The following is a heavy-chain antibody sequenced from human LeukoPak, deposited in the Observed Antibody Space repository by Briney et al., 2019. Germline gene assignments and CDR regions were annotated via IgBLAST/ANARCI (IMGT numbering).Heavy chain of an antibody. D-gene: IGHD3-10*01. CDR1: GFTFSSYA. CDR3: ARGSRSLWFGELLPQTPYYFDY. J-gene: IGHJ4*02. CDR2: ISGSGGST. V-gene: IGHV3-23*01. Sequence: GGSLRLSCAASGFTFSSYAMSWVRQAPGKGLEWVSAISGSGGSTYYADSVKGRFTISRDNSKNTLYLQMNSLRAEDTAVYYCARGSRSLWFGELLPQTPYYFDYWGQGTLVTVSS.